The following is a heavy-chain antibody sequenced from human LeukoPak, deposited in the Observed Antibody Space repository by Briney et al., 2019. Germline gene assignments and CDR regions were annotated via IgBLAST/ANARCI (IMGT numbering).Heavy chain of an antibody. CDR3: ARDNDYGDYSFDY. V-gene: IGHV1-69*13. CDR1: GGTFSSYA. D-gene: IGHD4-17*01. CDR2: IIPIFGTA. Sequence: GASVKVSCKASGGTFSSYAISWVRQAPGQGLEWMGGIIPIFGTAKYAQKFQGRVTITADESTSTTYMELSSLRSEDTVVYYCARDNDYGDYSFDYWGQGTLVTVSS. J-gene: IGHJ4*02.